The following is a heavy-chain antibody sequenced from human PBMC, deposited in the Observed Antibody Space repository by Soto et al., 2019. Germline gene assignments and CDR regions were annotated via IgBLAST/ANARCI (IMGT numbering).Heavy chain of an antibody. CDR1: GFTFSSYG. CDR2: ISYDGSNK. CDR3: AKDGQDGYKWMNYFDY. Sequence: QVQLVESGGGVVQPGRSLRLSCAASGFTFSSYGMHWVRQAPGKGLEWVAVISYDGSNKYYADSVKGRFTISRDNSKNTLYLQMNSLRAEDTAVYYCAKDGQDGYKWMNYFDYWCQGTLVTVSS. D-gene: IGHD1-1*01. V-gene: IGHV3-30*18. J-gene: IGHJ4*02.